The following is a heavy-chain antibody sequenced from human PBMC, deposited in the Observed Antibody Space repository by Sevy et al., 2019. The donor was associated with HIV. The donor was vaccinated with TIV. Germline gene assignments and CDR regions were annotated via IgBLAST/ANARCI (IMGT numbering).Heavy chain of an antibody. CDR2: IYYSGST. Sequence: SETLSLTCTVSGGSINSSSYYWGWIRQPPGKGLEWIGSIYYSGSTYYNPSLKSRVTISVDTSKNQFSLKLSSVTAADTAVYYCARQTTVTTDAFDIWGQGTMVTVSS. V-gene: IGHV4-39*01. CDR1: GGSINSSSYY. J-gene: IGHJ3*02. D-gene: IGHD4-17*01. CDR3: ARQTTVTTDAFDI.